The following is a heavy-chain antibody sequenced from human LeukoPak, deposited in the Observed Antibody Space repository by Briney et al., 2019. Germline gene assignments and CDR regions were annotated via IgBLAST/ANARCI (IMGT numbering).Heavy chain of an antibody. V-gene: IGHV3-53*01. J-gene: IGHJ4*02. CDR1: GGTVSSNS. Sequence: GGSLRLFCTVSGGTVSSNSMSWVRQAPGRGLEWVSFIYSDNTHYSDSVKGRFTISRDNSKNTLYLQMNSLRAEDTAVYYCARRAGAYSHPYDYWGQGTLVTVSS. D-gene: IGHD4/OR15-4a*01. CDR2: IYSDNT. CDR3: ARRAGAYSHPYDY.